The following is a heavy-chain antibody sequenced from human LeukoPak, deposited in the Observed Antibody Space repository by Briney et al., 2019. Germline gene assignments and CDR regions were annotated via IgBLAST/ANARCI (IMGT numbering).Heavy chain of an antibody. D-gene: IGHD3-9*01. Sequence: SETLSLTCSVSGGSIRSKDYWSWIRQSPGKRLEWIGYIYNSAITNYNPHLKSRVTISPDTSKNQFSLELTSVTAADTATYYCVRDRVTGRFFGMDVWGQGTTIIVSS. J-gene: IGHJ6*02. V-gene: IGHV4-59*12. CDR2: IYNSAIT. CDR1: GGSIRSKDY. CDR3: VRDRVTGRFFGMDV.